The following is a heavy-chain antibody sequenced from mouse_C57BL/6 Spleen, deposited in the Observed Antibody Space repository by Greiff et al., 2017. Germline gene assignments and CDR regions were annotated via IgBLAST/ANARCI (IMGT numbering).Heavy chain of an antibody. D-gene: IGHD2-4*01. J-gene: IGHJ1*03. Sequence: VQLKQSGPELVKPGASVKISCKASGYSFTGYYMNWVKQSPEKSLEWIGEINPSTGGTTYNQKFKAKATLTVDKSSSTAYMQLKSLTSEDSAVYYCARSSYDYDGALYWYFDVWGTGTTVTISS. CDR3: ARSSYDYDGALYWYFDV. V-gene: IGHV1-42*01. CDR2: INPSTGGT. CDR1: GYSFTGYY.